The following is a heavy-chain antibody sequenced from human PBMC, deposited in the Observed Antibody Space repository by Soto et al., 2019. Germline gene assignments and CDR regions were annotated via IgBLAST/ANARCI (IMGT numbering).Heavy chain of an antibody. CDR2: ISSSSSYI. V-gene: IGHV3-21*01. J-gene: IGHJ4*02. CDR1: GFTFSSYS. Sequence: PGGSLRLSCAASGFTFSSYSMNWVRQAPGKGLEWVSSISSSSSYIYYADSVKGRFTISRDNAKNSLYLQMNSLRAEDTAVYYCARGSYSSSWYFDYWGQGTLVTVSS. D-gene: IGHD6-13*01. CDR3: ARGSYSSSWYFDY.